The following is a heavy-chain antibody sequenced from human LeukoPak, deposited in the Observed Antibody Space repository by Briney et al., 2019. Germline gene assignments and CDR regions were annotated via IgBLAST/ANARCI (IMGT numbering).Heavy chain of an antibody. D-gene: IGHD1-26*01. CDR3: ARVWGWYFDH. V-gene: IGHV4-39*01. CDR1: GDSISTSSYY. CDR2: IQYGGNT. J-gene: IGHJ4*02. Sequence: SETLSLTCTVSGDSISTSSYYCGWIRQPPGKGLEWIGNIQYGGNTYYTPSLKSRVTISVDTSKNQFSLKLSSVTAADTAVYYCARVWGWYFDHWGQGTLVTVSS.